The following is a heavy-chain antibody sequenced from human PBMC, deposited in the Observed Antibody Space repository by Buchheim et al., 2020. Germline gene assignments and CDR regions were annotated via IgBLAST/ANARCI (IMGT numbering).Heavy chain of an antibody. J-gene: IGHJ6*02. V-gene: IGHV4-39*07. CDR2: IYYSGRT. Sequence: QLQLQESGPGLVKPSETLSLTCTVSGGSISSSSYYWGWIRQPPGKGLEWIGSIYYSGRTYYNPSLKSRVTISVDTSKNQFSLKLRSVTAADTAVYYCARDIAARFDHYYGMDVWGQGTT. CDR3: ARDIAARFDHYYGMDV. CDR1: GGSISSSSYY. D-gene: IGHD6-6*01.